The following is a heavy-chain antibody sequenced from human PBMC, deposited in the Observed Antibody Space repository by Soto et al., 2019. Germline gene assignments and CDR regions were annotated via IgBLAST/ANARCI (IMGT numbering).Heavy chain of an antibody. CDR2: ISYDGSNK. J-gene: IGHJ4*02. CDR1: GFTFSSYG. Sequence: GGSLRLSCAASGFTFSSYGMQWVRQAPGKGLEWVAVISYDGSNKYYADSVKGRFTISRDNSKNTLYLQMNSLRAEDTAVYYCAKVGIYDSSGYYINYYFDYWGQGALVTVSS. D-gene: IGHD3-22*01. CDR3: AKVGIYDSSGYYINYYFDY. V-gene: IGHV3-30*18.